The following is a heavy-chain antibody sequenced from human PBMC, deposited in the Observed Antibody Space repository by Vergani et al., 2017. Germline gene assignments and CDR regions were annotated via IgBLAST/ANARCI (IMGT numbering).Heavy chain of an antibody. CDR3: AGAVVTAMAFDY. CDR1: GITFWKFG. Sequence: EVDLVESGGGLAQPGGSLRLSCEASGITFWKFGMHWVRQGPGKGLEWVSGISWNSGAVDYADSVRGRFTISRDNSKNTLYLQMNSLRAEDTALYYCAGAVVTAMAFDYWGQGTPVTVS. J-gene: IGHJ4*02. V-gene: IGHV3-9*01. CDR2: ISWNSGAV. D-gene: IGHD5-18*01.